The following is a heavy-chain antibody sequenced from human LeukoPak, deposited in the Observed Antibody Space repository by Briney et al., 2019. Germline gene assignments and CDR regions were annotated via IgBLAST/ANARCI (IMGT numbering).Heavy chain of an antibody. CDR1: GFTFSSYA. CDR2: ISYEGSNK. CDR3: ARYQGQIRGVFDY. J-gene: IGHJ4*02. V-gene: IGHV3-30*14. D-gene: IGHD3-10*01. Sequence: PGGSLRLSCAASGFTFSSYAMHWVRQAPGKGLEWVAVISYEGSNKYYADSVKGRLTISRDNSKNTLYLQMNSLRAEDTAVYYCARYQGQIRGVFDYWGQGTLVTVSS.